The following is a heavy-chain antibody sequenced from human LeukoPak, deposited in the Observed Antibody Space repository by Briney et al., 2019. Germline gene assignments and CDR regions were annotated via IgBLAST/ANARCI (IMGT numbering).Heavy chain of an antibody. V-gene: IGHV1-18*01. CDR3: APGPGWFDP. CDR1: GYTFTSYG. Sequence: ASVKVSCXASGYTFTSYGISWVRQAHGQGLEWMGWISAYNGNTNYAQKLQGRVTMTRDTSIGTAYMELSRLRSDDTAVYYCAPGPGWFDPWGQGTLVTVSS. CDR2: ISAYNGNT. D-gene: IGHD7-27*01. J-gene: IGHJ5*02.